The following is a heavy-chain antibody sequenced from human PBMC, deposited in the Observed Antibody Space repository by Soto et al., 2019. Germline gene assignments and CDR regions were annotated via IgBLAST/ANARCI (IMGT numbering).Heavy chain of an antibody. D-gene: IGHD6-19*01. CDR2: FSSSSSTI. J-gene: IGHJ4*02. CDR3: AKDLQWLVQGPYY. CDR1: GFTFSSYS. V-gene: IGHV3-48*01. Sequence: GGSLRLSCAASGFTFSSYSMNWVRQAPGKGLEWVSYFSSSSSTIYYADSVKGRFTISRDNSKNTLYLQMNSLRAEDTAVYYCAKDLQWLVQGPYYWGQGTLVTVSS.